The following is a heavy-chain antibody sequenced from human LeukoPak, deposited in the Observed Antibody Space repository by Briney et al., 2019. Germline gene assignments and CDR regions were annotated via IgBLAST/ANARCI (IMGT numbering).Heavy chain of an antibody. CDR2: IWYDGSKR. Sequence: PGGSLRLSCAASGFTFRSYGMHWVRQAPGKGLEWVAVIWYDGSKRYYGDSVKGRFTISRDNSKNTLYLEMNSLRVEDTAVYYCARDRYYYDSSGSYDAFDIWGQGTMVTVSS. D-gene: IGHD3-22*01. V-gene: IGHV3-33*01. CDR1: GFTFRSYG. J-gene: IGHJ3*02. CDR3: ARDRYYYDSSGSYDAFDI.